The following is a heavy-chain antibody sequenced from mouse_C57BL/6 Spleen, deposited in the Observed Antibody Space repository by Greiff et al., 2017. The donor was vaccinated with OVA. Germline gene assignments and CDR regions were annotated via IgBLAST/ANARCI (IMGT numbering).Heavy chain of an antibody. CDR1: GYTFTSYW. V-gene: IGHV1-74*01. CDR2: IHPSDSDT. D-gene: IGHD2-4*01. J-gene: IGHJ1*03. CDR3: AITDDSSHWYFDV. Sequence: QVQLKQPGAELVKPGASVKVSCKASGYTFTSYWMHWVKQRPGQGLEWIGRIHPSDSDTNYNQKFKGKATLTVDKSSSTAYMQLSSLTSEDSAVYYCAITDDSSHWYFDVWGTGTTVTVSS.